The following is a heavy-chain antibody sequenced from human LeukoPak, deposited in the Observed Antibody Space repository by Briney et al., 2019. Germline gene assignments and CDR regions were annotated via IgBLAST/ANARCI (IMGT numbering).Heavy chain of an antibody. V-gene: IGHV4-39*01. D-gene: IGHD3-22*01. J-gene: IGHJ4*02. Sequence: PSETLSLTCTVSGGSISSSSYYWGWIRQPPGKGLEWIGSRFFSGSTYYNPSLKSRVTISVDTSRNQFSLKLSSVTAADTAVYYCARRQYYYDSSGYPGGDYWGQGTLVTVSS. CDR2: RFFSGST. CDR1: GGSISSSSYY. CDR3: ARRQYYYDSSGYPGGDY.